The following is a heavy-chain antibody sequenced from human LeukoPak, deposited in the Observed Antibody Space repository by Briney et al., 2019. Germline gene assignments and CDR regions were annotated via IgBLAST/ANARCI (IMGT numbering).Heavy chain of an antibody. CDR1: GGSISSYY. Sequence: SETLSVTCTVSGGSISSYYWSWIRQPPGNGLEWIGYIYYSGSTNYNPSLKSRVTISVDTSKNQFSLKLSSVTAADTAVYYCARGFKGPIFGVAYFDYWGQGTLVTVSS. CDR3: ARGFKGPIFGVAYFDY. V-gene: IGHV4-59*12. D-gene: IGHD3-3*01. J-gene: IGHJ4*02. CDR2: IYYSGST.